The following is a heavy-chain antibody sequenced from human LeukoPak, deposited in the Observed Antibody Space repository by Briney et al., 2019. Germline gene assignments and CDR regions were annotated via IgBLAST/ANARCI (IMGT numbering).Heavy chain of an antibody. Sequence: PGGSLRLSCSASGFTFSSYGMHWVRQAPGKGLEWVAVIWYGGSNKYYADSVKGRFTISRDNSKNTLYLQMNSLRAEDTAVYYCAKDHRVVVVEDYFDYWGQGTLVTVSS. V-gene: IGHV3-30*02. CDR1: GFTFSSYG. D-gene: IGHD2-15*01. J-gene: IGHJ4*02. CDR2: IWYGGSNK. CDR3: AKDHRVVVVEDYFDY.